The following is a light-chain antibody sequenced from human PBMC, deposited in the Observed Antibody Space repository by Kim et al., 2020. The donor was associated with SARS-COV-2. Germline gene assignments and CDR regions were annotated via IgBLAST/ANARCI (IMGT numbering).Light chain of an antibody. V-gene: IGKV3-20*01. Sequence: EIVLTQSPGTLSLSPGERATLSCRASQSISSIYLAWYQQKSGQAPRLLIYGAINRATGIPDRFSGSGAGADFTLTIGRLEPEDFAIYYCQQYGSSPRITFGQGTRLEI. J-gene: IGKJ5*01. CDR2: GAI. CDR3: QQYGSSPRIT. CDR1: QSISSIY.